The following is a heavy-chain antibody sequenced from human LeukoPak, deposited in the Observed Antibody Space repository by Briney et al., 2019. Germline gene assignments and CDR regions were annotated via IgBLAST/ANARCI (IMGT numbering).Heavy chain of an antibody. V-gene: IGHV4-59*01. J-gene: IGHJ3*02. D-gene: IGHD6-13*01. CDR1: GGSISSYY. CDR2: IYYSGST. Sequence: SETLSLTCTVSGGSISSYYWSWIRQPPGKGLEWIGYIYYSGSTNYNPSLKSRVTISVDTSKNQFSLKLSSVTAADTAVYYCARAASSRSWYSGAAFDIWGQGTMVTVSS. CDR3: ARAASSRSWYSGAAFDI.